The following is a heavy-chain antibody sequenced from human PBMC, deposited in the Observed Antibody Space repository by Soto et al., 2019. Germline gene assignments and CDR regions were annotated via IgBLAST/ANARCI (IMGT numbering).Heavy chain of an antibody. V-gene: IGHV3-11*01. Sequence: QVQLVESGGGVVKPGGSLRLSCSASGFSFSDYYMTWVRQAPGKGLEWISYISGSGTNIYYAESVEGRFTISRDNARNLVHQQMNDLRGEDTARYFGAKMSSTDTYGPEYVWGQGTLVTVSS. CDR3: AKMSSTDTYGPEYV. J-gene: IGHJ4*02. D-gene: IGHD2-2*01. CDR1: GFSFSDYY. CDR2: ISGSGTNI.